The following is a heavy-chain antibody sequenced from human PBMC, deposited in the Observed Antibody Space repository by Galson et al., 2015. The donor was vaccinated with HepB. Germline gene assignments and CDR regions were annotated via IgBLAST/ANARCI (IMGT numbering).Heavy chain of an antibody. CDR2: INQYGSEE. D-gene: IGHD5-18*01. CDR1: GFTFRSQW. Sequence: LRLSCADSGFTFRSQWMSWARQAPGKGLEWVANINQYGSEEYYVDSMKGRFTISRDNARNSLYLQMNSLRVEDTAVYYCATYSWSGRKYDAFDIWGQGTMVTVSS. V-gene: IGHV3-7*03. CDR3: ATYSWSGRKYDAFDI. J-gene: IGHJ3*02.